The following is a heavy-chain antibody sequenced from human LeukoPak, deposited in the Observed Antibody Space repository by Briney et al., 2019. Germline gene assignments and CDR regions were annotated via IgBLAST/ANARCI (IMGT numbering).Heavy chain of an antibody. J-gene: IGHJ4*02. CDR3: ARANWNDVPYYFDY. CDR2: IFYTGST. D-gene: IGHD1-1*01. Sequence: ASETLSLTCTVSGGSISSSSYYWGWIRQPPGKGLEWIGNIFYTGSTYYSPSLKSRVTISVDTSKNQFSLKLSSVTAADTAVYYCARANWNDVPYYFDYWGQGTLVTVSS. CDR1: GGSISSSSYY. V-gene: IGHV4-39*07.